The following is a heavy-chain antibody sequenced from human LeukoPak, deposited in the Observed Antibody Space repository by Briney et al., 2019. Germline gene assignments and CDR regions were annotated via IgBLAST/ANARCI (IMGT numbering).Heavy chain of an antibody. D-gene: IGHD6-19*01. Sequence: SETLSLTCTVSGYSISSGYYWGWIRQPPGKGLEWIGSIYHSGSTYYNPSLKSRVTISVDTSKNQFSLKLSSVTAADTAVYYCASGGSSSGWPSIYYYYYMDVWGKGTTVTVSS. CDR1: GYSISSGYY. CDR2: IYHSGST. J-gene: IGHJ6*03. V-gene: IGHV4-38-2*02. CDR3: ASGGSSSGWPSIYYYYYMDV.